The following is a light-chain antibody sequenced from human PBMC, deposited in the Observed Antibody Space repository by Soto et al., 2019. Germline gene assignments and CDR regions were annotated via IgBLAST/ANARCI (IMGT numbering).Light chain of an antibody. CDR1: QSVGSN. Sequence: EIVMTQSPATLSVSPGERATLSCRASQSVGSNLAWYQQKPGQAPRLLIYGASTRATGIPARFSGSGSGTEFTLTISRLKSEAFAIYFCRQYNNWPPDRTFGQGTKVEIK. CDR2: GAS. CDR3: RQYNNWPPDRT. V-gene: IGKV3-15*01. J-gene: IGKJ1*01.